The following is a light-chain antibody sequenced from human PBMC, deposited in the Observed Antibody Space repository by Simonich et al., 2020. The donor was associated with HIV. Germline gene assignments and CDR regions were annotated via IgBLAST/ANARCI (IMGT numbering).Light chain of an antibody. CDR1: QGISSA. Sequence: AIQLTQSPSSLSASVGDQVTITCRTSQGISSALAWYQQKPGKAPKLLIYDASNLQSGVPSRFSGSGSGTDFTLTISSLQPEDFATYYCQQFNSYPYTFGLGTKLEIK. CDR2: DAS. J-gene: IGKJ2*01. V-gene: IGKV1-13*02. CDR3: QQFNSYPYT.